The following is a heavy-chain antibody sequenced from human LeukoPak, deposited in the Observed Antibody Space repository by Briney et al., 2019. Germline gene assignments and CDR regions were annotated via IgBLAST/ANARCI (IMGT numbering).Heavy chain of an antibody. V-gene: IGHV1-3*01. CDR2: INAGNGNT. CDR3: ARKASGWYYYYGMDV. CDR1: GYTFTSYA. D-gene: IGHD6-19*01. Sequence: GASVKVSCKASGYTFTSYAMHWVRQAPGQRLEWMGWINAGNGNTKYSQKFQGRVTITRDTSASTAYMELSSLRSEDTAVYYCARKASGWYYYYGMDVWGQGTTVTVSS. J-gene: IGHJ6*02.